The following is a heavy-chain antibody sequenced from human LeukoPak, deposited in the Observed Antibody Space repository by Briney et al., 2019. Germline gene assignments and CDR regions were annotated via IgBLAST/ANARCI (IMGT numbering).Heavy chain of an antibody. CDR1: GFSLSTYA. CDR3: ARIDAELLEFDY. Sequence: GGSLRLSCEPSGFSLSTYAMNWVRQSPGKGLEWVAAISINSDYIYYADSVKGRFTVSRDNAKNSLYLQMRSLRAEDTAMYYCARIDAELLEFDYWGQGTLVTVSS. J-gene: IGHJ4*02. V-gene: IGHV3-21*01. CDR2: ISINSDYI. D-gene: IGHD3-10*01.